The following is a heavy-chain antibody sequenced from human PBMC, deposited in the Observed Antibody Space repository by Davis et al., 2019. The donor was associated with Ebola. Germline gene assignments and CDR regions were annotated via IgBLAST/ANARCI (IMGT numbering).Heavy chain of an antibody. CDR2: ISSSGSTI. CDR3: ARGEEDTAMVAYYYGMDV. V-gene: IGHV3-48*01. Sequence: GGSLRLSCAASGFTFSSYGMHWVRQAPGKGLEWVSYISSSGSTIYYADSVKGRFTISRDNSKNTLYLQMNSLRAEDTAVYYCARGEEDTAMVAYYYGMDVWGQGTTVTVSS. CDR1: GFTFSSYG. J-gene: IGHJ6*02. D-gene: IGHD5-18*01.